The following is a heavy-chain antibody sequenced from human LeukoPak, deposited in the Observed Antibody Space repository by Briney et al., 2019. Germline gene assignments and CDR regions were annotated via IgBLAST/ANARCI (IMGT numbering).Heavy chain of an antibody. J-gene: IGHJ4*02. Sequence: GGSLRLSXAASGFAFSESYMSWVRQAPGKGLEWISYMDGSGEIINYASSVRGRFTISRDNAKESLYLQMNSLRAEDTALYYCARLSIIKYRPEGYFDHWGQGTLATVSS. V-gene: IGHV3-11*04. CDR3: ARLSIIKYRPEGYFDH. D-gene: IGHD3-10*01. CDR1: GFAFSESY. CDR2: MDGSGEII.